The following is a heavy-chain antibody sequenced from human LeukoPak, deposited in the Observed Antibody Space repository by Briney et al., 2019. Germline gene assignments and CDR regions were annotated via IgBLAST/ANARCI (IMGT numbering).Heavy chain of an antibody. D-gene: IGHD3-9*01. Sequence: ASVKVSCKASGFTFTSSAMQWVRQARGQRLEWIGWIVVGSGNTNYAQKFQERVTITRDMSTSTAYMELSSLRSEDTAVYYCARDIATILHQDWGQGTLVTVSS. J-gene: IGHJ4*02. V-gene: IGHV1-58*02. CDR2: IVVGSGNT. CDR3: ARDIATILHQD. CDR1: GFTFTSSA.